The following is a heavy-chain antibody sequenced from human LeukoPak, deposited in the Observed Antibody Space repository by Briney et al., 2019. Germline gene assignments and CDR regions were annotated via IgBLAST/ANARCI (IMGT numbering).Heavy chain of an antibody. J-gene: IGHJ3*02. CDR3: ARESTGTTYTDAFDI. CDR2: IYYSGST. CDR1: GGSISSYY. D-gene: IGHD1-7*01. Sequence: SETLSLTCTVSGGSISSYYWGWIRQPPGKGLEWIGYIYYSGSTYYNPSLKSRVTISVDRSKNQFSLKLSSATAADTAVYYCARESTGTTYTDAFDIWGQGTMVTVSS. V-gene: IGHV4-59*12.